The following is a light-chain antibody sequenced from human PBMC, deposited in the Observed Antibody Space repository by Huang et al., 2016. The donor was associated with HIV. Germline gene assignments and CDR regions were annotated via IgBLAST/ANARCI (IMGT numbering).Light chain of an antibody. V-gene: IGKV3-20*01. CDR1: QSVSSGY. J-gene: IGKJ3*01. CDR2: GAS. CDR3: QQYGSSPFT. Sequence: EIVLTQSPGTLSLSPGERATLSCRASQSVSSGYLAWYQQKPGQAPRLLIYGASNRATGIPDRFSGSGSGTDFTLTISRLEPEDFAVYYCQQYGSSPFTFGPGTKVDIK.